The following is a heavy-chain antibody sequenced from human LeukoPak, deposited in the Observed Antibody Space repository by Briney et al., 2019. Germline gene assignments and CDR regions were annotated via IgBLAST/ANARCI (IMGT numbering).Heavy chain of an antibody. Sequence: GGSLRLSCTASGFTFGDYAMSWVRQAPGKGLEWVAFIGSKAYGGTTEYAASVKGRFTISRDDSKSIAYLQMNSLKTGGTAVYYCTGNLSSSWYYFDYWGQGTLVTVSS. V-gene: IGHV3-49*04. J-gene: IGHJ4*02. CDR1: GFTFGDYA. CDR3: TGNLSSSWYYFDY. D-gene: IGHD6-13*01. CDR2: IGSKAYGGTT.